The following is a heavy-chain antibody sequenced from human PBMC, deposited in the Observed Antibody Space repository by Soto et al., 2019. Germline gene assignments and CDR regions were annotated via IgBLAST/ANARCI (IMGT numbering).Heavy chain of an antibody. CDR3: ARNTKSAAGADYYGLDV. Sequence: QGQLVESGGDLVRPGGSLRLSCATSGFTFGDRYMSWIRQAPGKGLEWVSYISSSGFTIYYADSAKGRFTISRDNANDSLYLQMNSLRAEDTAVYYCARNTKSAAGADYYGLDVWGHGTTVIVSS. CDR2: ISSSGFTI. CDR1: GFTFGDRY. J-gene: IGHJ6*02. V-gene: IGHV3-11*01. D-gene: IGHD4-17*01.